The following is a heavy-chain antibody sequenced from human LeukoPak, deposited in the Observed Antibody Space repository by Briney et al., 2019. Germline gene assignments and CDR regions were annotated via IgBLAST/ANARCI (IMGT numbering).Heavy chain of an antibody. CDR2: IYHSGST. V-gene: IGHV4-39*01. D-gene: IGHD3-3*01. CDR1: GGSISSSYY. Sequence: PSETLSLTCTVSGGSISSSYYWGWIRQPPGKGLEWIGSIYHSGSTYYNPSLKSRVTVSVDTSKNQFSLKLSSVTAADTAVYYCARVDNYDFWSGPHFDYWGQGTLVTVSS. CDR3: ARVDNYDFWSGPHFDY. J-gene: IGHJ4*02.